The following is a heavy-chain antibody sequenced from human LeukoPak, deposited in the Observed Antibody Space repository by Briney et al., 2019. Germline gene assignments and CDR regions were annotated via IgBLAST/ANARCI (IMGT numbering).Heavy chain of an antibody. J-gene: IGHJ4*02. CDR2: IFQGGGEI. D-gene: IGHD5-18*01. CDR1: GFTFSTFA. V-gene: IGHV3-23*01. CDR3: ATYRQVLLPFES. Sequence: GGSLRLSCAASGFTFSTFAMIWVRQPPGKGLEWVSSIFQGGGEIHYADSVRGRFTISRDNSKSTLFLQMNSLRAEDTATYYCATYRQVLLPFESWGQGTLVTVSS.